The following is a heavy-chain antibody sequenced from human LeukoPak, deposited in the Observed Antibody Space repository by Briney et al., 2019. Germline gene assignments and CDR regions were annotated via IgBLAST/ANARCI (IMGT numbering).Heavy chain of an antibody. CDR2: ISYDGSNK. CDR1: GFTFSSYG. J-gene: IGHJ4*02. D-gene: IGHD3-22*01. CDR3: AAELGPYYYDRGDY. Sequence: PGGSLRLSCAASGFTFSSYGMHWVRQAPGKGLEWVAVISYDGSNKYYADSVKGRFTISRDNSKNTLYLQMNSLRAEDTAVYYCAAELGPYYYDRGDYWGQGTLVTVSS. V-gene: IGHV3-30*03.